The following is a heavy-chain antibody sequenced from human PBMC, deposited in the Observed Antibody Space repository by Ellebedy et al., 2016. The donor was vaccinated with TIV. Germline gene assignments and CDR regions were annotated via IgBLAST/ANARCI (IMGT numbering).Heavy chain of an antibody. Sequence: GESLKISCAASGFTFRDYYMSWIRQAPGKGLEWVAYFGPSGTIIYNADSVKGRFTISRDSAKNSLYLQMSSLRVEDTAVYYCAGGYDSHGFDIWGQGTMVTVSS. CDR3: AGGYDSHGFDI. D-gene: IGHD2-2*01. V-gene: IGHV3-11*01. CDR2: FGPSGTII. CDR1: GFTFRDYY. J-gene: IGHJ3*02.